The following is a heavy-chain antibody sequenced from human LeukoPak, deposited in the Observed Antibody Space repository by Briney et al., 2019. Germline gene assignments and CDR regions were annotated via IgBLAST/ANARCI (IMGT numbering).Heavy chain of an antibody. CDR3: ATRRTFDY. Sequence: GGSLRLSCAASGFTFNSYWMNWVRQAPGKGLEWVANIKQDGSEKYYVDSVKGRFTISRDNAENSLYLQMNSLRAEDTAVYYCATRRTFDYWGQGTLVTVSS. V-gene: IGHV3-7*01. CDR1: GFTFNSYW. D-gene: IGHD1-7*01. J-gene: IGHJ4*02. CDR2: IKQDGSEK.